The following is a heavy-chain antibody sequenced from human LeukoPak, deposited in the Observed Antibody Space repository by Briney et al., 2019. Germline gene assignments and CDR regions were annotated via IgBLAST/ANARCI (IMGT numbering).Heavy chain of an antibody. J-gene: IGHJ6*03. D-gene: IGHD5-24*01. CDR2: IYYSGST. V-gene: IGHV4-59*08. CDR3: ARGNNGFSDYYMDV. Sequence: SETLSLTCTVSGGSISSYYWSWIRQPPGKGLEWIGYIYYSGSTNYNPSLKSRVTISVDTSKNQFSLKLSSVTAADTAVYYCARGNNGFSDYYMDVWGKGTTVTVSS. CDR1: GGSISSYY.